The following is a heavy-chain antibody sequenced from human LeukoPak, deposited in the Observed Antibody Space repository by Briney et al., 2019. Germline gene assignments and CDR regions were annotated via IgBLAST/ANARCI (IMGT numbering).Heavy chain of an antibody. J-gene: IGHJ6*03. D-gene: IGHD5-18*01. CDR2: INHMVGT. CDR3: ARVGYSYSINDWSRTGLGAYPTKYYYYMDV. CDR1: GGSFSDYS. Sequence: SETLSLTWAVDGGSFSDYSWTWIRQPPRKWLQWIGEINHMVGTNHNPSLMTRVIMSGTTSKNQITLKGRSVTLTETSVYNCARVGYSYSINDWSRTGLGAYPTKYYYYMDVWGKGTTVTVSS. V-gene: IGHV4-34*01.